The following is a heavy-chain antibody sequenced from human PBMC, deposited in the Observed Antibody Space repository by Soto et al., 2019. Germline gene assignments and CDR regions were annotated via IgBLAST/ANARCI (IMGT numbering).Heavy chain of an antibody. CDR2: VYYRGRS. CDR1: GGSVTNSSYY. D-gene: IGHD4-17*01. CDR3: VSQRTTVPTQAYFDY. J-gene: IGHJ4*02. Sequence: PSETLSLTCTVSGGSVTNSSYYCGCIRQSPGKGLECIGSVYYRGRSYSKSSVKSRVTISVDTSKNRFSLSLNSVTASDTAVYFCVSQRTTVPTQAYFDYWGPGALVTVS. V-gene: IGHV4-39*01.